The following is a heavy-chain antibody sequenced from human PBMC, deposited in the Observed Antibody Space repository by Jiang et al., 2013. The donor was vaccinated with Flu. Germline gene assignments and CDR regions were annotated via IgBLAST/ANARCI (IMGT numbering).Heavy chain of an antibody. CDR3: ARGYCSGGSCYGYYYYGMDV. V-gene: IGHV3-21*01. Sequence: MNWVRQAPGKGLEWVSSISSSSTFIYYADSVKGRFTTSRDNAKNSLFLQMNNLKAEDTAIYYCARGYCSGGSCYGYYYYGMDVWGQGTTVTVSS. CDR2: ISSSSTFI. D-gene: IGHD2-15*01. J-gene: IGHJ6*02.